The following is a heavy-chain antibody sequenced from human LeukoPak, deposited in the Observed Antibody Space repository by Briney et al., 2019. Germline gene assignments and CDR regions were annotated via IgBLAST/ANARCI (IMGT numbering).Heavy chain of an antibody. J-gene: IGHJ5*02. CDR2: INPSGGST. Sequence: ASVKVSCKASGYTFISYYIHWVRQAPGQGLEWMGIINPSGGSTSYGQKFQGRVTMTRDTSTSTVYMEVSSLRSEDTAVYYCARGLSDSGSSSLNWLDPWGQGTLVTVSS. D-gene: IGHD3-10*01. CDR3: ARGLSDSGSSSLNWLDP. V-gene: IGHV1-46*01. CDR1: GYTFISYY.